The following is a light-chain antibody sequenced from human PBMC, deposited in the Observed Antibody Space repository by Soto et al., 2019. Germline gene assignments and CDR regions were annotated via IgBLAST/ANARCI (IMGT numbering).Light chain of an antibody. J-gene: IGKJ4*01. CDR2: GAS. V-gene: IGKV3-15*01. Sequence: EIMMTQSPATLSVSPGERATLSCRASQSVSSNLAWYQQKPGQAPRLLIYGASTRATGIPARFSGSGSGTDFTLTITSLEPEDFAVYYCQHRSNWLAFGGGAKV. CDR1: QSVSSN. CDR3: QHRSNWLA.